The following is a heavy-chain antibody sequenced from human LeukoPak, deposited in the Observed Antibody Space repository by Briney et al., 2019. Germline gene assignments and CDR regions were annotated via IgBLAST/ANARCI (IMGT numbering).Heavy chain of an antibody. J-gene: IGHJ5*02. CDR2: ISSTSGNI. CDR1: GFTFSSYA. CDR3: ARVQYYDFWSGYSHLDL. V-gene: IGHV3-21*01. Sequence: GGSLRLSCAASGFTFSSYAMSWVRQAPGKGLEWVSSISSTSGNIYYADSVKGRFTISRDNAKQSLYLQMNSLRAEDTAVYYCARVQYYDFWSGYSHLDLWGQGTLVTVSS. D-gene: IGHD3-3*01.